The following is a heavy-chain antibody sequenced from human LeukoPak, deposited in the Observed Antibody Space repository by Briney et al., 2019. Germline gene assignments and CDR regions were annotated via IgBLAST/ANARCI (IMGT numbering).Heavy chain of an antibody. CDR3: ARREGTAGPFDY. Sequence: PSETLSLTCTVSGGSISSSSYYWGWIRQPPGKGLEWIGSIYYSGSTYYNPSLKSRVTISVDTSKNQFSLKLSSVTAADTAVYYCARREGTAGPFDYWGQGTLVTVSS. V-gene: IGHV4-39*01. D-gene: IGHD1-1*01. CDR2: IYYSGST. J-gene: IGHJ4*02. CDR1: GGSISSSSYY.